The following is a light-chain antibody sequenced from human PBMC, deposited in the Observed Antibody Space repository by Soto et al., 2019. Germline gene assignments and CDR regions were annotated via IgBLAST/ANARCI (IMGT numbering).Light chain of an antibody. V-gene: IGKV1-5*03. Sequence: DIQMTQSPSTLSGSVGDRVTITCRACQTISSWLACYQQKPGKAPKLLIYKASTLKSGVPSRFSGSGSGTEFTLTISSLQPDDFATYYCQHYNSYSEAFGQGTKVDI. CDR2: KAS. J-gene: IGKJ1*01. CDR1: QTISSW. CDR3: QHYNSYSEA.